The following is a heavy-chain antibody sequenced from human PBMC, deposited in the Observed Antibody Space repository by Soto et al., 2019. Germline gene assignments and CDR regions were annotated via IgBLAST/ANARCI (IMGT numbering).Heavy chain of an antibody. CDR3: AREGYEVGATAEAYYFDY. V-gene: IGHV1-69*13. J-gene: IGHJ4*02. CDR1: GGTFSSYE. CDR2: IIPIFGTA. Sequence: EASVKVSCKASGGTFSSYEISWVRQAPGQGLEWMGGIIPIFGTANYAQKFQGRVTITADESTSTAYMELSSLRSEDTAVYYCAREGYEVGATAEAYYFDYWGQGTLVTVSS. D-gene: IGHD1-26*01.